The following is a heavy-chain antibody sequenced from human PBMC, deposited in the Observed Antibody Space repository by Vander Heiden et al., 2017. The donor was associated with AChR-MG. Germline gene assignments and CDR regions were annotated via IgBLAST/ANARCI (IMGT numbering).Heavy chain of an antibody. J-gene: IGHJ4*02. V-gene: IGHV3-15*01. CDR2: IKSKIDGGTT. CDR3: TTSPYYYDSTGYYFASDY. CDR1: GFTFSNAW. Sequence: EVQLVESGGGLVKAGGSLRLTCAASGFTFSNAWIRWVRQAPGKGLEWVGRIKSKIDGGTTDYAAPVKGRFTISRDDSRNTLYLQMNSLKTEDTAVYYCTTSPYYYDSTGYYFASDYWGQGTLVTVSS. D-gene: IGHD3-22*01.